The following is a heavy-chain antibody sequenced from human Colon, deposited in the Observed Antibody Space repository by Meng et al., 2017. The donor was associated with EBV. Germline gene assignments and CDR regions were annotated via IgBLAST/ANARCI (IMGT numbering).Heavy chain of an antibody. J-gene: IGHJ5*02. CDR3: ARVSGRSFDP. CDR1: GDSVATGRYY. D-gene: IGHD3-10*01. CDR2: IYYIGGT. V-gene: IGHV4-61*01. Sequence: QGQLQESGPGLVKPSETLSLTCTVSGDSVATGRYYWSWIRQPPGKGLEWIAYIYYIGGTNYNPSLKSRLTISLDTSKNQFSLSLRSVTAADTAVYYCARVSGRSFDPWGQGTLVTVPS.